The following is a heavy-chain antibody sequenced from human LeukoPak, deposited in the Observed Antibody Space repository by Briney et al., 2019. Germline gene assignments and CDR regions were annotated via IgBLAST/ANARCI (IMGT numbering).Heavy chain of an antibody. V-gene: IGHV4-4*07. CDR1: GGSISSYY. J-gene: IGHJ4*02. Sequence: SETLSLTCTVSGGSISSYYWSWIRQPAGKGLEWIGRIYTSGSTNYNPSLKSRVTMSVDTSKNQFSLKLSSVTAADTAVYYCAREFEYSSSSRGLGFDYWGQGTLVTVSS. CDR3: AREFEYSSSSRGLGFDY. D-gene: IGHD6-6*01. CDR2: IYTSGST.